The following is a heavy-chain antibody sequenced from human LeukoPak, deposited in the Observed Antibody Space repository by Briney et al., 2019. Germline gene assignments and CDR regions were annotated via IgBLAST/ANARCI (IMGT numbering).Heavy chain of an antibody. J-gene: IGHJ4*02. D-gene: IGHD2-2*01. CDR3: AGDGYELQGFDY. V-gene: IGHV1-46*01. Sequence: ASVKLSCKASGYTFTSYYMRWVRQPPGQGLEWMGIINPSGGTTNYAHKFRGRATLTKTTTTSTFHMELTLLTSETPAVYYAAGDGYELQGFDYWGQGTLVTVSS. CDR2: INPSGGTT. CDR1: GYTFTSYY.